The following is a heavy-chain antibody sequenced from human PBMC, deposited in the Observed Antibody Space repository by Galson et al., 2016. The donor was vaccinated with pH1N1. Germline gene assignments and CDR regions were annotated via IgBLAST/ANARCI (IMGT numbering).Heavy chain of an antibody. CDR1: GLTFSSYA. J-gene: IGHJ4*02. CDR2: ITGSGGST. CDR3: AKAYSSSSGYYFGY. V-gene: IGHV3-23*01. Sequence: SLRLSCAASGLTFSSYAMHWVRQAPGRGLEWVSTITGSGGSTYYPDSVKGRFTISRDNSKNTLYLQMNSLRAEDTAVYHCAKAYSSSSGYYFGYWGQGALVTVSS. D-gene: IGHD6-6*01.